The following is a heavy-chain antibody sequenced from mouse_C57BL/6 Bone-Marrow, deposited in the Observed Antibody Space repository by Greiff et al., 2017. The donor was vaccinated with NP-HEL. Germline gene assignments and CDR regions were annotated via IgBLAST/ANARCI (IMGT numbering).Heavy chain of an antibody. D-gene: IGHD2-4*01. CDR2: IYARDGST. J-gene: IGHJ4*01. CDR3: ADDDDTAIDY. V-gene: IGHV1-85*01. CDR1: GYTFTSYD. Sequence: HVLLQQSGPELVKPGASVKLSCKASGYTFTSYDINWVQQTPGQGLEWIGWIYARDGSTKYKEKFKGKATLTGDTASSTAYMELHRLTSEDTAVYFCADDDDTAIDYWGQGTSVTVSS.